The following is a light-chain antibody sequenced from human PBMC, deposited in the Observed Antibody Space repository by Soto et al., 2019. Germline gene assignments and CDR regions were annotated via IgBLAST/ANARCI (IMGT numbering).Light chain of an antibody. CDR3: QNCFTVPYT. Sequence: DIQMTQSPSSLSPSVGDRVTITCRASRSISDWLAWYQQKPGKAPELLIFDASNLAAGVPSGFSGSGSGTHFTFTISSLQPEDIGTYYCQNCFTVPYTFGQGTKLEIK. J-gene: IGKJ2*01. V-gene: IGKV1-5*01. CDR1: RSISDW. CDR2: DAS.